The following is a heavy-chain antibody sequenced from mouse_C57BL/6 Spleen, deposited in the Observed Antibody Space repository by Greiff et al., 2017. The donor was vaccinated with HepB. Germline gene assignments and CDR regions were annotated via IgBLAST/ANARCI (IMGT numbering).Heavy chain of an antibody. V-gene: IGHV1-26*01. J-gene: IGHJ4*01. CDR2: INPNNGGT. D-gene: IGHD3-2*02. CDR1: GYTFTDYY. CDR3: ARSSGTYYAMDY. Sequence: EVQLQQSGPELVKPGASVKISCKASGYTFTDYYMNWVKQSHGKSLEWIGDINPNNGGTSYNQKFKGKATLTVDKSSSTAYMELRSLTSEDSAVYYGARSSGTYYAMDYWGQGTSVTVSS.